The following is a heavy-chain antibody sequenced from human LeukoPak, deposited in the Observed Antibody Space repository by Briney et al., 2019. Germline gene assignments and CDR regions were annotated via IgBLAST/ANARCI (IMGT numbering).Heavy chain of an antibody. D-gene: IGHD3-10*01. V-gene: IGHV3-30*02. CDR1: GFTFSSYG. J-gene: IGHJ4*02. CDR3: AKARGGAIREIDY. Sequence: GGSLRLSCAASGFTFSSYGIHWVRQAPGKGLEWVAFILFDGSNQYYGDSVKGRFTISRDNSKNTLYLQMNSLRAEDTAVYFCAKARGGAIREIDYWGQGTLVTASP. CDR2: ILFDGSNQ.